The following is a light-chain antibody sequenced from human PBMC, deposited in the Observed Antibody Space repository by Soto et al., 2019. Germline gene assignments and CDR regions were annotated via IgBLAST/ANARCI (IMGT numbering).Light chain of an antibody. CDR1: QSVSSK. CDR2: DTS. CDR3: QQYSNWPPIT. V-gene: IGKV3-15*01. J-gene: IGKJ5*01. Sequence: EMVMTQSPATLSVSPGERAALSCRASQSVSSKLAWYQQKPGQAPRLLIYDTSTRATGIPARFSGSGSGTEFTLTISSLQSEDFAVYYCQQYSNWPPITFGQGTLLEI.